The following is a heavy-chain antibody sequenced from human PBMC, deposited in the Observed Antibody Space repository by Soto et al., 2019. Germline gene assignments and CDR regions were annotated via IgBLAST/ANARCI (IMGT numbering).Heavy chain of an antibody. CDR2: IYYSGST. J-gene: IGHJ4*02. CDR3: ARVDSSGWRSFGH. CDR1: GGSIRSYY. V-gene: IGHV4-59*01. D-gene: IGHD6-19*01. Sequence: AETLASTFTVSGGSIRSYYWSWIRQPPGKVLELIGYIYYSGSTNYNPSLKSRVTISVDTSKNQFSLKLSSVTAADKAVYYCARVDSSGWRSFGHWGQRTLVTVSS.